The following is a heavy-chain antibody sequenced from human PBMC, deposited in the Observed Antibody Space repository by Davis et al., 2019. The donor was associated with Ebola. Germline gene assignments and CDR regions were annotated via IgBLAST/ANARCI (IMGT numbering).Heavy chain of an antibody. CDR3: ARNKLERRHYYYMDV. CDR2: ISYDGSNK. CDR1: GFTFSSYG. Sequence: GESLKIPCAASGFTFSSYGMHWVRQAPGKGLKWVAVISYDGSNKYYADSVKGRFTISRDNSKNTLYLQMNSLRAEDTAVYYCARNKLERRHYYYMDVWGKGTTVTVSS. J-gene: IGHJ6*03. V-gene: IGHV3-30*03. D-gene: IGHD1-1*01.